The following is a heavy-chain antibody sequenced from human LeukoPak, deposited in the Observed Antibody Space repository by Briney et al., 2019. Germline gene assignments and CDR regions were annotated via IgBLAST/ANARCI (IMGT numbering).Heavy chain of an antibody. CDR1: GFTFSNAW. CDR2: IRYDGSNK. CDR3: AKLAWNRDY. V-gene: IGHV3-30*02. Sequence: GGSLRLSCAGSGFTFSNAWMSWVRQAPGKGLEWVAFIRYDGSNKYYADSVKGRFTISRDNSKNTLYLQMNSLRAEDTAVYYCAKLAWNRDYWGQGTLVTVSS. J-gene: IGHJ4*02. D-gene: IGHD1-1*01.